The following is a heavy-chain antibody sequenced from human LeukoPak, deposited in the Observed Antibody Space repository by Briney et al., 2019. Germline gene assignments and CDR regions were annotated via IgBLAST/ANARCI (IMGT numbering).Heavy chain of an antibody. V-gene: IGHV3-30*18. Sequence: GRSLRLSCAASGFTFSSYGMHWVRQAPGKGLEWVAVISYDGSNTYYADSVKGRFTTSRDNSKHTLYLQMNSLRAEDTAVYYCAKDGGTSGFDPWGQGTLVTVSS. CDR2: ISYDGSNT. CDR3: AKDGGTSGFDP. CDR1: GFTFSSYG. D-gene: IGHD1-1*01. J-gene: IGHJ5*02.